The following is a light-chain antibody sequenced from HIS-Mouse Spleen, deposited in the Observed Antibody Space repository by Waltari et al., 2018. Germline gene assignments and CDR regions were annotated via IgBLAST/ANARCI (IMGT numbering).Light chain of an antibody. CDR1: QSLLHSNGYNY. CDR2: LGS. V-gene: IGKV2-28*01. CDR3: IQALQTPIT. Sequence: DIVMTQSPLSLPVTPGEPASISCRSSQSLLHSNGYNYLDWYLQKPGQSPQLLIDLGSNRASGVPDRFSGSGSGTDFTLKISRVEAEDVGVYYCIQALQTPITFGQGTRLEIK. J-gene: IGKJ5*01.